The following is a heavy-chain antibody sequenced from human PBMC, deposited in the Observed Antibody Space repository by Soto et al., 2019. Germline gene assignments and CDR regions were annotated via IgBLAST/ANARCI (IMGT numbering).Heavy chain of an antibody. J-gene: IGHJ3*02. D-gene: IGHD6-13*01. Sequence: EVQLLESGGALVPPGGSLRLSCAASGFTFSSYTMTWVRQAPGKGLEWAPGISVTGGRTYYADSVKGRFTISRDDAKNTQSLEITILKGDDWAVYYCALAGGYMYEGFDIWGQGTMVTVSS. CDR3: ALAGGYMYEGFDI. CDR1: GFTFSSYT. CDR2: ISVTGGRT. V-gene: IGHV3-23*01.